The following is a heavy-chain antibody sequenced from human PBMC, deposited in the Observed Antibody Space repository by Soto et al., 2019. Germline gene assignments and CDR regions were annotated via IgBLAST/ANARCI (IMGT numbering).Heavy chain of an antibody. CDR2: ISAYNGNT. CDR1: GYAFSDHG. CDR3: ARDHRYSSSFFDS. J-gene: IGHJ4*02. Sequence: QVRLVLSGDELKKPGASMKVSCKASGYAFSDHGISWVRQAPGQGLEWIGWISAYNGNTNYAQKFQGRVTVTTDASTATAYMEVRSLTSDDTAFYYCARDHRYSSSFFDSWSQGTLITVSS. V-gene: IGHV1-18*04. D-gene: IGHD6-6*01.